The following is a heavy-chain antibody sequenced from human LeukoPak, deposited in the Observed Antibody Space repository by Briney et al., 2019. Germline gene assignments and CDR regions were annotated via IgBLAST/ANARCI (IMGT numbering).Heavy chain of an antibody. CDR2: ISGSGDTT. D-gene: IGHD3-16*01. V-gene: IGHV3-23*01. J-gene: IGHJ4*02. CDR1: GFSFTNYA. CDR3: ALIAFGGLISTDY. Sequence: GGSLRLSCAASGFSFTNYAMSWARQAPGKGLEWISEISGSGDTTYYADSLKGRFTISRDNSKNTLYLQMSSLRVEDTAVYYCALIAFGGLISTDYWGQGTLVTVSS.